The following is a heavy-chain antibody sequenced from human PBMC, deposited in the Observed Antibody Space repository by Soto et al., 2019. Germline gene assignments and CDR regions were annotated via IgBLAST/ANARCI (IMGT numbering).Heavy chain of an antibody. CDR1: GFTFSSYW. V-gene: IGHV3-74*01. CDR3: ARDHKAMVRGYYYYMDV. J-gene: IGHJ6*03. D-gene: IGHD3-10*01. CDR2: INSDGSST. Sequence: HPGGSLRLSCAASGFTFSSYWMHWVRQAPGNGLVWVSRINSDGSSTSYADSVKGRFTISRDNAKNTLYLQMNSLRAEDTAVYYCARDHKAMVRGYYYYMDVWGKGTTVTVSS.